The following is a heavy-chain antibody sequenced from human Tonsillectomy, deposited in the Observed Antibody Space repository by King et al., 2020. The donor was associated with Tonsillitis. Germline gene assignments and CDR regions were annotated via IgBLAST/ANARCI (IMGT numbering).Heavy chain of an antibody. CDR2: IYYSGST. CDR1: GGSVSSGRYY. J-gene: IGHJ4*02. Sequence: QLQLQESGPGLVKPSETLSLTCTVSGGSVSSGRYYWSWIRQPPGKGLEWIGYIYYSGSTNYNPSLKSRVTISVDTSKNQFSLKLNSVTAADTAVYYCARVPQYFFDYWGQGTLVTVSS. D-gene: IGHD3-9*01. V-gene: IGHV4-61*01. CDR3: ARVPQYFFDY.